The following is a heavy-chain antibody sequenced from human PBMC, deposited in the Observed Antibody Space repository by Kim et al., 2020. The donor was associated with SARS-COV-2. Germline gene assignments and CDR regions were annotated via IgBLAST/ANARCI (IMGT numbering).Heavy chain of an antibody. Sequence: SSSSTIYYADSGKGRFTISRDNAKNSLYLQMNSLRAEDTAVYYCARDSDYWGQGTLVTVSS. CDR2: SSSSTI. CDR3: ARDSDY. V-gene: IGHV3-48*01. J-gene: IGHJ4*02.